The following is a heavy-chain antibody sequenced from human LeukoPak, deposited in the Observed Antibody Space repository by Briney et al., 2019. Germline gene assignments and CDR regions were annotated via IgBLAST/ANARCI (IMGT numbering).Heavy chain of an antibody. V-gene: IGHV3-64*01. Sequence: GGSLRLSCAASGFTFSSYAMHWVRQAPGKGLEYVSAISSNGGSTYYANSVKGRFTISRDNSKNTLYLQMGSLRAEDMAVYYCARDSRRDGLRSAFDIWGQGTMVTVSS. CDR1: GFTFSSYA. CDR3: ARDSRRDGLRSAFDI. J-gene: IGHJ3*02. D-gene: IGHD5-24*01. CDR2: ISSNGGST.